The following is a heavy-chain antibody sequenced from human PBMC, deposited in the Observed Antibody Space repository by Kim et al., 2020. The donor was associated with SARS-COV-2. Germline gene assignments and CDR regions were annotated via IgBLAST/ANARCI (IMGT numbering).Heavy chain of an antibody. CDR3: ARATLWFGEPFDY. D-gene: IGHD3-10*01. J-gene: IGHJ4*02. CDR2: ISSSSSYI. Sequence: GGSLRLSCAASGFTFSSYSMNWVRQAPGKGLEWVSSISSSSSYIYYADSVKGRFTISRDNAKNSLYLQMNSLRAEDTAVYYCARATLWFGEPFDYWGQGTLVTVSS. V-gene: IGHV3-21*01. CDR1: GFTFSSYS.